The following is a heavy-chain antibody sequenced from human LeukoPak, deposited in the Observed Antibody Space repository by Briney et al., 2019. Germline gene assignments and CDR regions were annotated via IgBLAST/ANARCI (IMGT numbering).Heavy chain of an antibody. CDR3: ARHPGGAVAGWYNWFDP. CDR2: IYPGDSDT. CDR1: GYSFTSYW. D-gene: IGHD6-19*01. V-gene: IGHV5-51*01. Sequence: GESLKISCKGSGYSFTSYWIGWVRQMPGKGLEWMGIIYPGDSDTRYSPSFQGQVTISADKSISTAYLQWSSLKASDTAMYYCARHPGGAVAGWYNWFDPWGQGTLVTVSS. J-gene: IGHJ5*02.